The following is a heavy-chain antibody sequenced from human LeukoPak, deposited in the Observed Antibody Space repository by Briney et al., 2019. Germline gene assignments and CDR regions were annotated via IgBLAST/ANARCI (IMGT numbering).Heavy chain of an antibody. CDR3: ARDFGLGSSSQIDY. Sequence: ASVKVSCKASGYTFTSYYMHWVRQAPGQGLEWMGIINPSGGSTSYAQKFQGRVTMTRDMSTSTAYMELRSLRSDDTAVYYCARDFGLGSSSQIDYWGQGTLVTVSS. D-gene: IGHD6-13*01. V-gene: IGHV1-46*01. CDR2: INPSGGST. J-gene: IGHJ4*02. CDR1: GYTFTSYY.